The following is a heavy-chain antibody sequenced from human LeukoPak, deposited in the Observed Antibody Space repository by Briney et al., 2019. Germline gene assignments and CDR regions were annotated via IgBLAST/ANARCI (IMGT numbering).Heavy chain of an antibody. V-gene: IGHV3-9*01. CDR3: AKDYYYDSSGYPVYFDY. D-gene: IGHD3-22*01. Sequence: GGSLRLSCAASGFTFDDYAMQWVRLAPGKGLEWVSGISWNSGSIGYADSVKGRFTISRDNAKNSLYLQMNSLRAEDTALYYCAKDYYYDSSGYPVYFDYWGQGTLVTVSS. J-gene: IGHJ4*02. CDR1: GFTFDDYA. CDR2: ISWNSGSI.